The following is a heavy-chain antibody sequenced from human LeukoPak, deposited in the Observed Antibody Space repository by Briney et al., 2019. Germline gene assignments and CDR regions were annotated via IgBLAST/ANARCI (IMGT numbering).Heavy chain of an antibody. Sequence: SVKVSCKASGGTFSSYAISWVRQAPGQGLEWMGRIIPILGIANYAQKFQGRVTITADKSTSTAYMELSSLRSEDTAVYYCASTRAVAGTGGYYFDYWGQGTLVTVSS. CDR3: ASTRAVAGTGGYYFDY. CDR1: GGTFSSYA. CDR2: IIPILGIA. V-gene: IGHV1-69*04. D-gene: IGHD6-19*01. J-gene: IGHJ4*02.